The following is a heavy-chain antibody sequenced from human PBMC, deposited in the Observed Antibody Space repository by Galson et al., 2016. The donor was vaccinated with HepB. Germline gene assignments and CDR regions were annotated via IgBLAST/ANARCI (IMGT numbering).Heavy chain of an antibody. J-gene: IGHJ1*01. CDR2: IETAGDT. CDR1: GFTFSIHD. D-gene: IGHD1-7*01. CDR3: ARGKSLLTMPWNYGLDL. V-gene: IGHV3-13*01. Sequence: SLRLSCAASGFTFSIHDMHWVRQVTGKGLEWVSAIETAGDTYYPDSVKGRFTISRENAKNSLYLQMNDLRAGDTAVYYCARGKSLLTMPWNYGLDLWGQGILVPVSS.